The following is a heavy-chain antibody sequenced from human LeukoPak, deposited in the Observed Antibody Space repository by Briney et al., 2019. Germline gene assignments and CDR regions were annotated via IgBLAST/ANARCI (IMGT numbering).Heavy chain of an antibody. D-gene: IGHD3-22*01. CDR1: GYSFTSYW. CDR3: ASGTYDSSGYYYEDAFDI. V-gene: IGHV5-51*01. Sequence: GESLKISCKGSGYSFTSYWIGRVRQMPRKGLEWMGIIYPGDSDTRYSPSFQGQVTISADKSISTAYLQWSSLKASDTAMYYCASGTYDSSGYYYEDAFDIWGQGTMVTVSS. J-gene: IGHJ3*02. CDR2: IYPGDSDT.